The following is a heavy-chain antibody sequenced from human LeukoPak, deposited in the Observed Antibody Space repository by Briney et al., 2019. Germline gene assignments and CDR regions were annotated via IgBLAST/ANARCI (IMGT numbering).Heavy chain of an antibody. J-gene: IGHJ5*02. Sequence: GASVKVSCKASGGTFSSYAVSWLRQAAGQGLEWMGGIIPIFGTANYAQKFQGRVTITTDESTSTAYMELSSLRSEDTAVYYCAREGVPYNWFDPWGQGTLVTVSS. D-gene: IGHD2-8*01. V-gene: IGHV1-69*05. CDR2: IIPIFGTA. CDR3: AREGVPYNWFDP. CDR1: GGTFSSYA.